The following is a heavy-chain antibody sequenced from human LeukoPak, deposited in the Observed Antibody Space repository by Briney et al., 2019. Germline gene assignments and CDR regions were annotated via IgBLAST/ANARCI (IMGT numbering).Heavy chain of an antibody. CDR2: IRYDGSNK. CDR3: AKDLLAARPSVQYFDY. CDR1: GFTVSSNY. D-gene: IGHD6-6*01. V-gene: IGHV3-30*02. Sequence: PGGSLRLSCAASGFTVSSNYMSWVRQAPGKGLEWVAFIRYDGSNKYYADSVKGRFTISRDNSKNTLYLQMNSLRAEDTAVYYCAKDLLAARPSVQYFDYWGQGTLVTVSS. J-gene: IGHJ4*02.